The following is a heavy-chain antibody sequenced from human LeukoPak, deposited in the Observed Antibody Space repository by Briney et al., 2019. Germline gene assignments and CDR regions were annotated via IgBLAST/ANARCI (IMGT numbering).Heavy chain of an antibody. V-gene: IGHV1-69*04. CDR1: GGTFSSYT. J-gene: IGHJ6*03. Sequence: SVKVSCKASGGTFSSYTISRVRQAPGQGLEWMGRIIPILGIANYAQKFQGRVTITADKSTSTAYMELSRLRSEDTAVYYCARDFESTYYYYYMDVWGKGTTVTVSS. CDR2: IIPILGIA. D-gene: IGHD2-2*01. CDR3: ARDFESTYYYYYMDV.